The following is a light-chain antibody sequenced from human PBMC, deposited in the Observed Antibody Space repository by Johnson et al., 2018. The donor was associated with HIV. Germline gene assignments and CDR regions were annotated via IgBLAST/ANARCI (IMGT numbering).Light chain of an antibody. V-gene: IGLV1-51*02. Sequence: QAVLTQPPSVSAAPGQKVTISCSGSSSNVGNNYVSWYQQLPGTAPKLLIYENYKRPSGIPDRSSGSKSGTSATLGITGLQTGDEADDFCGTWDSSLRGVFGTGTKVTVL. CDR2: ENY. CDR3: GTWDSSLRGV. J-gene: IGLJ1*01. CDR1: SSNVGNNY.